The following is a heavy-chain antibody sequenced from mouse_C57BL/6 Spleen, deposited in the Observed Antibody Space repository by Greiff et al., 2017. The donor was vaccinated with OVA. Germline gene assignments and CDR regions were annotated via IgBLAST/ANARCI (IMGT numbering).Heavy chain of an antibody. D-gene: IGHD2-4*01. CDR1: GFSLTSYG. V-gene: IGHV2-6*01. J-gene: IGHJ4*01. CDR3: ASEGLRRGAMDY. Sequence: VKLVESGPGLVAPSQSLSITCTVSGFSLTSYGVDWVRQSPGKGLEWRGVIWGVGSTNYNSALKSRLSISKDNSKSQVFLKMNSLQTDDTAMYYCASEGLRRGAMDYWGQGTSVTVSS. CDR2: IWGVGST.